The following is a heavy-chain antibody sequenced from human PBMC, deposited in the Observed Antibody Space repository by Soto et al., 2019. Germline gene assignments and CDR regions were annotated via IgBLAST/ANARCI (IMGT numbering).Heavy chain of an antibody. V-gene: IGHV3-30*18. CDR2: ISNDGNNK. CDR3: AKDYYGSGSYTLGSY. CDR1: GFTFSTYG. Sequence: GGSLRLSCAASGFTFSTYGMHWVRQAPGKGLEWVAVISNDGNNKYYADSVKGRFTISRDISKNTLYLQMNSLRTEDTAVYYCAKDYYGSGSYTLGSYWGQGTPVTVSS. J-gene: IGHJ4*02. D-gene: IGHD3-10*01.